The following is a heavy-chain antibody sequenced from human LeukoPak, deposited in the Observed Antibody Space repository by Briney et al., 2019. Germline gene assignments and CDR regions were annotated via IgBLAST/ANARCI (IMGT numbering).Heavy chain of an antibody. V-gene: IGHV4-38-2*01. CDR1: GSSISSGYY. CDR3: ARLSGESFPMDV. Sequence: KPSETLSLTCAVSGSSISSGYYWGWIRQPPGTGLEWIGSIYHSGSTYYNPSLKSRVTISVDTSKNQFSLKLSSVTAADTAVYYCARLSGESFPMDVWGKGTTVTVSS. D-gene: IGHD3-10*01. J-gene: IGHJ6*03. CDR2: IYHSGST.